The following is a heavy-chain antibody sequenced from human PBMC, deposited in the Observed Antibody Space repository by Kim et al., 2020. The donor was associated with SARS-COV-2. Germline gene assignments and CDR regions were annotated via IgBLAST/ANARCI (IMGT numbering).Heavy chain of an antibody. CDR2: ISSSSSYT. CDR3: ARDRKTDLGYCSSTSCYGLVI. V-gene: IGHV3-11*06. J-gene: IGHJ4*02. D-gene: IGHD2-2*01. Sequence: GGSLRLSCAASGFTFSDYYMSWIRQAPGKGLEWVSYISSSSSYTNYADSVKGRFTISRDNAKNSLYLQMNSLRAEDTAVYYCARDRKTDLGYCSSTSCYGLVIWGQGTLVTVSS. CDR1: GFTFSDYY.